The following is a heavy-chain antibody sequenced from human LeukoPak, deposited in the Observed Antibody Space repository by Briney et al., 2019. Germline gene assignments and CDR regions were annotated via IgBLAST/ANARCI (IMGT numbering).Heavy chain of an antibody. D-gene: IGHD2-2*01. J-gene: IGHJ5*02. V-gene: IGHV3-30*02. CDR2: IRFDGSNK. CDR3: AKALALYCSSTTCSNWFDP. CDR1: GFTFSSYG. Sequence: GGSLRLSCAASGFTFSSYGMHWVRQAPVKGLDWVTFIRFDGSNKYYTDSVKGRFTISRDNSKNTLYLQMNSLRAEDTAVYYCAKALALYCSSTTCSNWFDPWGQGTLVTVSS.